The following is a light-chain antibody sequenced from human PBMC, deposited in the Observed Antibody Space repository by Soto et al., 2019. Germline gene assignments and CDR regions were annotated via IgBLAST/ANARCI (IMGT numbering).Light chain of an antibody. Sequence: QSALTQPASVSGSPGQSITISCIGTSSDIGAYNYVSWYQQHPGKAPKLMIYEITNRPSGISNRFSGSRSGNTASLSISGLQAEDEADYYCSSYSSAIAFVFGTGTKVTVL. CDR2: EIT. J-gene: IGLJ1*01. V-gene: IGLV2-14*03. CDR3: SSYSSAIAFV. CDR1: SSDIGAYNY.